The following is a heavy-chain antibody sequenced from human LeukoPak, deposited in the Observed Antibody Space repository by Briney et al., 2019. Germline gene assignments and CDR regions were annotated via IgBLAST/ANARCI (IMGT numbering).Heavy chain of an antibody. Sequence: PSETLSLTCAVSGGSFSGYYWSWIRQPPGKGLEWIGEINHSGSTNYNPSLKSRVTISVDTSKNQFSLKLSSMTAADTAVYYCARTTTVTGADYWGQGTLVTVSS. CDR2: INHSGST. CDR3: ARTTTVTGADY. D-gene: IGHD4-17*01. V-gene: IGHV4-34*01. CDR1: GGSFSGYY. J-gene: IGHJ4*02.